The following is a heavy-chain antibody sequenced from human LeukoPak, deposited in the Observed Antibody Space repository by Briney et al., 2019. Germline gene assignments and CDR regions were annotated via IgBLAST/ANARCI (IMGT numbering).Heavy chain of an antibody. D-gene: IGHD1-26*01. Sequence: SGTLSLTCAVSGGSISSNNWWWSWVRQPPGKGLEWIGEIYHSGSTNYNPSLKSRVTISVDTSKNQFSLNLSSVTAADTAVYYCARVSGSYYGYYYYYYYMDVWGTGTTVTVSS. J-gene: IGHJ6*03. CDR1: GGSISSNNW. V-gene: IGHV4-4*02. CDR2: IYHSGST. CDR3: ARVSGSYYGYYYYYYYMDV.